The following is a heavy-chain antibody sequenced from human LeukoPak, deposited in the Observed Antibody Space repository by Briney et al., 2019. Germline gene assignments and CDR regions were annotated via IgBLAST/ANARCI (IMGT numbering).Heavy chain of an antibody. J-gene: IGHJ4*02. CDR2: ISYDGSDK. CDR3: AKLTYDGQTNY. V-gene: IGHV3-30-3*02. Sequence: GRSLRLSCAASGFTFSSYAIHWVRQAPGKGLEWVALISYDGSDKYYPDSVKGRFTISRDNSKNTLYLQMNSLRAEDTAVYYCAKLTYDGQTNYWGQGTLVTVSS. CDR1: GFTFSSYA. D-gene: IGHD3-3*01.